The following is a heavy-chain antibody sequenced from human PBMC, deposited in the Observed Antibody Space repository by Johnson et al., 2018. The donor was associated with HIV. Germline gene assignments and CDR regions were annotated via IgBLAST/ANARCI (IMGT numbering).Heavy chain of an antibody. CDR2: ISSGGST. V-gene: IGHV3-66*01. D-gene: IGHD6-6*01. CDR1: GFTFDDYG. Sequence: MQLVESGGGVVRPGGSLRVSCAASGFTFDDYGMSWVRQAPGKGLEWVSVISSGGSTYYADSVKGRFTISRDNSKNTLYLQMNSLRAEDTAVYYCAREESSSSRDGFDIWGQGTMVTVSS. CDR3: AREESSSSRDGFDI. J-gene: IGHJ3*02.